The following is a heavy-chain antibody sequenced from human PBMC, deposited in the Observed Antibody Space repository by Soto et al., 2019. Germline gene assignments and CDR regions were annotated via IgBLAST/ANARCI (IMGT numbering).Heavy chain of an antibody. J-gene: IGHJ6*02. CDR1: GFTFSSYC. V-gene: IGHV3-48*01. CDR2: ISSSSSTI. CDR3: AIPMPSSVVTPRDYYYGMDV. D-gene: IGHD2-21*02. Sequence: GGSLRLSCAASGFTFSSYCMNWVRQAPGKGLEWVSYISSSSSTIYYADSVKGRFTISRDNAKNTLYLQMNSLRAEDTAVYYCAIPMPSSVVTPRDYYYGMDVWGQGTTVTVSS.